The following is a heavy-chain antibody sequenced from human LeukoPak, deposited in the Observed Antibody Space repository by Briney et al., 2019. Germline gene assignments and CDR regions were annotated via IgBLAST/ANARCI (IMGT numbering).Heavy chain of an antibody. D-gene: IGHD2-15*01. CDR1: GYTFTSYA. CDR3: ARLDCSGGSCYPYFDY. CDR2: INAGNGNT. J-gene: IGHJ4*02. V-gene: IGHV1-3*01. Sequence: GASVKVSCKASGYTFTSYAMHWVRQAPGQRLEWMGWINAGNGNTKYSQKFQGRVTITRDTSASTAYMELSSLRSEDTAVYYCARLDCSGGSCYPYFDYWGQGTLVTVSS.